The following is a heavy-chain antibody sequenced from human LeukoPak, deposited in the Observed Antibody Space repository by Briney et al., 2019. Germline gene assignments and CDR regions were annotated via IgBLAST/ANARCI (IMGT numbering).Heavy chain of an antibody. J-gene: IGHJ4*02. CDR3: ARGPSVYFDY. Sequence: GGSLRLSCAASGFTFSSYEMNWVRQAPGKGLEWVSYISSSGSTIYYADSVKGRFTISRDNAKNSPYLQMNSLRAEDTAVYYCARGPSVYFDYWGQGTLVTVSS. V-gene: IGHV3-48*03. D-gene: IGHD3-10*01. CDR1: GFTFSSYE. CDR2: ISSSGSTI.